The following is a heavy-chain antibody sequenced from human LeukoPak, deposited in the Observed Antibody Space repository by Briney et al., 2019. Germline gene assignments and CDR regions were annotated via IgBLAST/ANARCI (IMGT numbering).Heavy chain of an antibody. V-gene: IGHV1-18*01. CDR3: AGVRPPGVVVPVPKGVPFTP. Sequence: ASVKVSCKASVYTFTSYGISWVRQAPGQGLEWMGWISAYNGNTNYAQKLQGRVTMTTDTSTSTAYMELRSLRSDDTAVYYCAGVRPPGVVVPVPKGVPFTPGGKGPWVPVS. CDR2: ISAYNGNT. CDR1: VYTFTSYG. J-gene: IGHJ5*02. D-gene: IGHD2-2*01.